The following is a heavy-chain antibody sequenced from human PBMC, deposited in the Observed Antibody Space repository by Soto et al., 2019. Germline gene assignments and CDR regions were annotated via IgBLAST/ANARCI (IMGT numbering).Heavy chain of an antibody. J-gene: IGHJ4*02. V-gene: IGHV3-49*03. Sequence: GGSLRLSCPASGFPFGDYAMSWFRQAPGKGLEWVGFIRSKAYGGTTEYAASVKGRFTISRDDSKSIAYLQMNSLKTEDTAVYYCTRASSGWVPPHYWGQGTLVTVSS. CDR2: IRSKAYGGTT. CDR3: TRASSGWVPPHY. CDR1: GFPFGDYA. D-gene: IGHD6-19*01.